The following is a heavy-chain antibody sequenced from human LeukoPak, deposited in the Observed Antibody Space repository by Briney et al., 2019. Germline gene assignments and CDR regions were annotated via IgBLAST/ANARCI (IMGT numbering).Heavy chain of an antibody. J-gene: IGHJ5*02. CDR2: FDPEDGET. D-gene: IGHD6-19*01. V-gene: IGHV1-24*01. Sequence: ASVKVSCKVSGYTLTELSMHWVRQAPGKGLEWMGGFDPEDGETIYAQKFQGRVTMTEDTSTDTAYMELSSLRSEDTAVYYCATQRGIAVAGSNWFDPWGQGTLVTVSP. CDR1: GYTLTELS. CDR3: ATQRGIAVAGSNWFDP.